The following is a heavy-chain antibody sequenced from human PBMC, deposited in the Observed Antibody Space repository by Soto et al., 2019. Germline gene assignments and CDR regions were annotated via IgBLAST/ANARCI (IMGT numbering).Heavy chain of an antibody. CDR1: GGSISSGDYY. V-gene: IGHV4-30-4*01. CDR2: IYYSGST. Sequence: PSETLSLTCTVSGGSISSGDYYWSWIRQPPGKGLEWIGCIYYSGSTYYNPSLKSRVTISVDTSKNQFSLKLSSVTAADTAVYYCARDIRYQLLLGGMDVWGQGTPVTVSS. D-gene: IGHD2-2*01. J-gene: IGHJ6*02. CDR3: ARDIRYQLLLGGMDV.